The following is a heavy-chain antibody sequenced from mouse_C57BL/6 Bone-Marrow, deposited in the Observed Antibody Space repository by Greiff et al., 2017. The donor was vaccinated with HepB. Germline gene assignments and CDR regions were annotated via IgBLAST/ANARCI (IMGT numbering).Heavy chain of an antibody. CDR1: GYTFTSYW. CDR3: AREVYYDYDGFAY. Sequence: QVQLQQPGAELVKPGASVKLSCKASGYTFTSYWMQWVKQRPGQGLEWIGEIDPSDSYTNYNQKFKGKSTLTVDKSSSTAYMQLSSLTSEDSAVYYCAREVYYDYDGFAYWGQGTLVTVSA. D-gene: IGHD2-4*01. J-gene: IGHJ3*01. CDR2: IDPSDSYT. V-gene: IGHV1-50*01.